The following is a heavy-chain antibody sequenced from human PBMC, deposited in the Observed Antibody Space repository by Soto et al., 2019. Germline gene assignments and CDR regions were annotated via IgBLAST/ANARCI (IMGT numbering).Heavy chain of an antibody. D-gene: IGHD4-17*01. Sequence: QVQLQESGPGLVKPSQTLSLTCTVSGGSISSGGYYWSWIRQHPGKGLEWIGYIYYSGSTYYNPALQRRVTITVDTSKNQFSLKLSAVTAADTAVYYCARDDYGDYGRWFDPWGQGTLVTVFS. CDR1: GGSISSGGYY. V-gene: IGHV4-31*03. CDR3: ARDDYGDYGRWFDP. CDR2: IYYSGST. J-gene: IGHJ5*02.